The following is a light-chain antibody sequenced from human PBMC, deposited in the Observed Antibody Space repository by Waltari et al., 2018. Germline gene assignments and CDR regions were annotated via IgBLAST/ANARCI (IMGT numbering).Light chain of an antibody. V-gene: IGKV3-20*01. Sequence: EVVLTQSPGTLSLSTGERATLSCRASQSVSKYLAWYQQRPGQAPRLLIYAASTRATGIPYRFSGSGSGTDFSLTISRLEPEDFAVYYCQNHERLPATFGQGTKVEIK. CDR3: QNHERLPAT. CDR1: QSVSKY. J-gene: IGKJ1*01. CDR2: AAS.